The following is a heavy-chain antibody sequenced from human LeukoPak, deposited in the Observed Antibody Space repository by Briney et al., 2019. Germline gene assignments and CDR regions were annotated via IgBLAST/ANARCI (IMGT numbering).Heavy chain of an antibody. CDR1: GGSISSGGYY. CDR2: IYYSGST. J-gene: IGHJ5*02. Sequence: SETLSLTCTVSGGSISSGGYYWSWIRQHPGKGLEWIGYIYYSGSTYYNPSLKSRVTISVDTPKNQFSLKLSSVTAADTAVYYCARDSGIAAAGTWFDPWGQGTLVTVSS. D-gene: IGHD6-13*01. CDR3: ARDSGIAAAGTWFDP. V-gene: IGHV4-31*03.